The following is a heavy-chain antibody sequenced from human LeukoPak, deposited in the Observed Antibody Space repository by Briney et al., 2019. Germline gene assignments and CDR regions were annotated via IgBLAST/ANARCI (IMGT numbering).Heavy chain of an antibody. CDR3: ARESTSGLPAVGFDF. CDR2: GYHTGST. CDR1: GHSISSGSY. V-gene: IGHV4-38-2*02. Sequence: PSETLSLTCAVSGHSISSGSYWGWIRQPPGKGLEWIGSGYHTGSTFYNPSLKSRVSISVDTSKNQFSLKLSSVTAADTAVYYCARESTSGLPAVGFDFWGQGTLVTVSS. J-gene: IGHJ4*02. D-gene: IGHD3-10*01.